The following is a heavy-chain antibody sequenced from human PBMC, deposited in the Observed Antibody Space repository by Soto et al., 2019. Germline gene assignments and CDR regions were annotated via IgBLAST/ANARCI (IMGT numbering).Heavy chain of an antibody. CDR2: IYYSGST. CDR3: ARDSPRYCSGGSCYSPILNYYGMDG. V-gene: IGHV4-59*01. Sequence: SETLSLTCTVSGGSISSYYWSWIRQPPGKGLEWIGYIYYSGSTNYNPSLKSRVTISVDTSKNQFSLKLSSVTAADTAVYYCARDSPRYCSGGSCYSPILNYYGMDGWGQGTTVTVAS. J-gene: IGHJ6*02. D-gene: IGHD2-15*01. CDR1: GGSISSYY.